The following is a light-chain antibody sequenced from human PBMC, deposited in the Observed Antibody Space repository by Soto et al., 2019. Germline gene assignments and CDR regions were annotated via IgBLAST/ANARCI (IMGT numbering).Light chain of an antibody. CDR3: QQYGSSPQT. J-gene: IGKJ1*01. CDR1: QSVSSY. Sequence: EIVLTQSPATLSLSPGERATLSCRASQSVSSYLAWYQQKPGQAPRLLIYDASNRATGIPDRFSGSGSGTDFTLTISRLEPEGFAVYYCQQYGSSPQTFGQGTKV. V-gene: IGKV3-20*01. CDR2: DAS.